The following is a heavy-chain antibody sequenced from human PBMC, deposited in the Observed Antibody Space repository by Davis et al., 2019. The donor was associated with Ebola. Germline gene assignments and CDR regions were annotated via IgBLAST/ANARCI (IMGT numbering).Heavy chain of an antibody. CDR3: ARDDHDYGDYEGDY. V-gene: IGHV1-58*02. D-gene: IGHD4-17*01. CDR2: IVVGSGNT. CDR1: GFTFTSSA. Sequence: SVKVSCKASGFTFTSSAMQWVRQARGQRLEWIGWIVVGSGNTNYAQKFQERVTITRDMSTSTAYMELSSLRSEDTAVYYCARDDHDYGDYEGDYWGQGTLVTVSS. J-gene: IGHJ4*02.